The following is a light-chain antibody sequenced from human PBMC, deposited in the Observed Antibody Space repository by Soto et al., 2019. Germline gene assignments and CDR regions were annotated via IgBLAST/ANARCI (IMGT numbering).Light chain of an antibody. CDR3: QPYNNWPLT. CDR1: QSISSN. V-gene: IGKV3-15*01. Sequence: EIVMTQSPATLSVSPGERATLSCRASQSISSNLAWYQQKPGQAPRLLMFRTSSRATGFPARFSGSGSGTEFNLTISSLQSEDFGVYYCQPYNNWPLTFGGGTKVDIK. J-gene: IGKJ4*01. CDR2: RTS.